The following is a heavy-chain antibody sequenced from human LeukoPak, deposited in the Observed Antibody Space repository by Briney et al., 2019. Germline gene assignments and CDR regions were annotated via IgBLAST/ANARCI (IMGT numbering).Heavy chain of an antibody. CDR1: GGSISSYY. CDR2: IYYSGST. J-gene: IGHJ4*02. CDR3: ARGEYSGSYYYSDY. D-gene: IGHD1-26*01. V-gene: IGHV4-59*01. Sequence: SETLSLTCTVSGGSISSYYWSWIRQPPGKGLEWIGYIYYSGSTNYNPSLKSRVTISVDTSKNQFSLKLSSVAAADTAVYYCARGEYSGSYYYSDYWGQGTLVTVSS.